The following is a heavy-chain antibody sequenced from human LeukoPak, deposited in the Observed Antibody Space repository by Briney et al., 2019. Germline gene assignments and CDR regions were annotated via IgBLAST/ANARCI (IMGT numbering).Heavy chain of an antibody. V-gene: IGHV4-39*01. CDR2: IYYSGST. J-gene: IGHJ2*01. D-gene: IGHD4-17*01. CDR3: ARYRKSFTVTPPNHWYFDL. Sequence: SETLSLTCTVSGGSISSSRYYWGWIRQPPGKGLEWIGSIYYSGSTYYNPSLKSRVTISVDTSKNQFSLKLSSVTAADTAVYYCARYRKSFTVTPPNHWYFDLWGRGTLVTVSS. CDR1: GGSISSSRYY.